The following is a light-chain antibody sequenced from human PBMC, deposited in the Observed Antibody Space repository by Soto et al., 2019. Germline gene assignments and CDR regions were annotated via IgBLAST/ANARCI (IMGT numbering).Light chain of an antibody. CDR1: QSVISSY. J-gene: IGKJ2*01. CDR3: QEYGSSSYT. V-gene: IGKV3-20*01. CDR2: GAS. Sequence: EIVLTQSPGTLSLSPGERATLSCKASQSVISSYLAWYQQKPGQAPRLLIYGASSRATGIPNRFSGSGPGTDFTLTISGLEAEDFAGYYCQEYGSSSYTFGQGTKLEIK.